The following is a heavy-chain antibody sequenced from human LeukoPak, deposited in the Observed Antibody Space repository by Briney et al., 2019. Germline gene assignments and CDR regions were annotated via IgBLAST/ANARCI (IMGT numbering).Heavy chain of an antibody. CDR2: IDWDDDK. D-gene: IGHD3-10*01. CDR3: ARMIRGVVRGVIYTGYYYYYMDV. CDR1: GFSLSTSGMC. J-gene: IGHJ6*03. V-gene: IGHV2-70*11. Sequence: SGPTLVNPTQTLTLTCTFSGFSLSTSGMCVSWIRQPPGKALEWLARIDWDDDKYYSTSLKTRLTISKDTSKNQVVLTMTNMDPVDTATYYCARMIRGVVRGVIYTGYYYYYMDVWGKGTTVTISS.